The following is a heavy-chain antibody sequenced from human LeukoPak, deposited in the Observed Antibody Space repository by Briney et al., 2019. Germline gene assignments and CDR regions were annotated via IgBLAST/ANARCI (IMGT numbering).Heavy chain of an antibody. CDR2: IYYSGST. D-gene: IGHD3-16*01. CDR1: GGSISSYY. J-gene: IGHJ4*02. CDR3: ARVAGDNSLDY. V-gene: IGHV4-59*08. Sequence: SETLSFTCTISGGSISSYYWSWIRQPPGKGLEWIGYIYYSGSTNYNPSLKSRVTISVDTSRNQFSLKLSSVTAADTAVYYCARVAGDNSLDYWGQGTLVTVSS.